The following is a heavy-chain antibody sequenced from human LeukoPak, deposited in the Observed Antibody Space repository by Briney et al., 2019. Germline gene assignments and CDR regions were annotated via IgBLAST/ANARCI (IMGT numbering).Heavy chain of an antibody. CDR3: ARGSSLTHLNNFLIWTDF. Sequence: GGSLTLPCIVSGFSFSVSSMPWLRQTPGKGLEWISDVSGSGDNTFYAGSVKGRFTISRDNSKNTLYLQMNSLRADDTAVYYCARGSSLTHLNNFLIWTDFWGQGTLVTVSS. D-gene: IGHD1/OR15-1a*01. J-gene: IGHJ4*02. CDR1: GFSFSVSS. V-gene: IGHV3-23*01. CDR2: VSGSGDNT.